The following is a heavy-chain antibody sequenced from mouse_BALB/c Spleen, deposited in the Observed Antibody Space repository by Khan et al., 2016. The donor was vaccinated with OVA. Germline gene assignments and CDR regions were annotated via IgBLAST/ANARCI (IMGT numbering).Heavy chain of an antibody. CDR3: ARGLFDV. Sequence: EVQLVESGPELVKPGASVKMSCKASGYTFTDYYMKWVKLSHGKGLEWIGDINPNNGDTFYNQKVKGKATLTVDKSSSTAYMQLNSLTSEDSAVYYCARGLFDVWGAGTTVTVSS. J-gene: IGHJ1*01. V-gene: IGHV1-26*01. CDR2: INPNNGDT. CDR1: GYTFTDYY.